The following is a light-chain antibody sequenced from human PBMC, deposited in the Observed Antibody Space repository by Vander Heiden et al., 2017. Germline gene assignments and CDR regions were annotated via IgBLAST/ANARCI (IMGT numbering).Light chain of an antibody. CDR3: QSCDSSLSVV. CDR2: GNT. Sequence: QSVLTQPPSVSGAPGQRIIISCTGRSSNIGAGYGVHWYQQLPGTAPKLLIYGNTNRPSGVPDRFSGSKSGTSASLAITGLQAEDEADYYCQSCDSSLSVVFGGGTKLTVL. V-gene: IGLV1-40*01. CDR1: SSNIGAGYG. J-gene: IGLJ2*01.